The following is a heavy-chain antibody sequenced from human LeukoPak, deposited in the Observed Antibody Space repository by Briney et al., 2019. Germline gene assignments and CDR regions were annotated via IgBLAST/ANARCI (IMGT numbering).Heavy chain of an antibody. CDR3: ARGGGARYFDY. V-gene: IGHV3-53*01. Sequence: PGGSLRLSCAASGFTVSSNYMSWVRQAPGKGLEWVSVIYSGGSTYYSDSVKGRFTISRDNSKNTLYLQMNSLRAGDTAVYYCARGGGARYFDYWGQGTLVTVSS. D-gene: IGHD3-16*01. CDR2: IYSGGST. J-gene: IGHJ4*02. CDR1: GFTVSSNY.